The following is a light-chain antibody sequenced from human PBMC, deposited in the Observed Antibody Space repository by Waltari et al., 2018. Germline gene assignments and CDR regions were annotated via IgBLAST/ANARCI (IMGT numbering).Light chain of an antibody. V-gene: IGKV4-1*01. CDR1: PSLLYTPNYKNY. CDR3: QQYYSRHSYT. J-gene: IGKJ2*01. Sequence: DFVMTQSPDSLAVSLGERATINRKSSPSLLYTPNYKNYLAWYQQKPGQPPKLLIYWASTRESGVPDRFSGSGSGTDFTLTISSLQAEDVAVYYCQQYYSRHSYTFGQGTKLEIK. CDR2: WAS.